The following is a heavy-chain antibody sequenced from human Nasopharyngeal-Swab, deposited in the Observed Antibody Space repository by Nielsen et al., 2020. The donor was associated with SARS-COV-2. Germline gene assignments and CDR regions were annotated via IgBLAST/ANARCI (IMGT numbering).Heavy chain of an antibody. Sequence: GESLTISCAASGFTFSSYWMSWVRQAPGKGLEWVANIKQDGGEKNYVDSVKGRFTISRDNATNSLYLQMNTLRAEDTAVYYCVRDVIATVTTPPDYWGQGTLVTVSS. CDR3: VRDVIATVTTPPDY. D-gene: IGHD4-17*01. V-gene: IGHV3-7*01. J-gene: IGHJ4*02. CDR1: GFTFSSYW. CDR2: IKQDGGEK.